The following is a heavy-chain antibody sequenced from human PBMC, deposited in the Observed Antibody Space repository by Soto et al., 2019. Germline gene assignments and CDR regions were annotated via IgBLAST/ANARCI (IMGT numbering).Heavy chain of an antibody. J-gene: IGHJ1*01. D-gene: IGHD2-15*01. CDR3: AREENCSDGICYSVYFQR. V-gene: IGHV1-46*01. CDR2: VNPSGGST. Sequence: QVQLVQSGAEVKKPGASVKVSCKASGYIFTAYSMHWVRQAPGQGLEWMGVVNPSGGSTNYAQKFQGSITMTRDTSTSTVYMDLSSLTSEDTAVYYCAREENCSDGICYSVYFQRWGQGTLVTVSS. CDR1: GYIFTAYS.